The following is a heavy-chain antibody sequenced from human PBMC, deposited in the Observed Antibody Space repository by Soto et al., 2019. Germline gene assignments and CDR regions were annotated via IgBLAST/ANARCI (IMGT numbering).Heavy chain of an antibody. Sequence: SVKVSCKASGGTFSSYAISWVRQAPGQGLEWMGGIIPIFGTANYAQKFQGRVTITADESTSTAYMELSSLRSEDTAVYYCARDTRSLWFLDDWGQGTLVTVSS. V-gene: IGHV1-69*13. CDR1: GGTFSSYA. D-gene: IGHD3-10*01. CDR3: ARDTRSLWFLDD. CDR2: IIPIFGTA. J-gene: IGHJ4*02.